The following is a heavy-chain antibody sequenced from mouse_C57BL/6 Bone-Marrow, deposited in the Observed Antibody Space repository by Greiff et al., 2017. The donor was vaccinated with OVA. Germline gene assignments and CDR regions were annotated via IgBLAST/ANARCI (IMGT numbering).Heavy chain of an antibody. Sequence: EVQVVESGGGLVQPGESLKLSCESNAYEFPSHDMSWVRKTPEKRLELVAAINSDGGSTYYPDTMERRFIISRDNTKKTLYLQMSSLRSEDTALYYCARHLYYYGSSYEDYAMDYWGQGTSVTVSS. D-gene: IGHD1-1*01. CDR3: ARHLYYYGSSYEDYAMDY. J-gene: IGHJ4*01. CDR1: AYEFPSHD. V-gene: IGHV5-2*01. CDR2: INSDGGST.